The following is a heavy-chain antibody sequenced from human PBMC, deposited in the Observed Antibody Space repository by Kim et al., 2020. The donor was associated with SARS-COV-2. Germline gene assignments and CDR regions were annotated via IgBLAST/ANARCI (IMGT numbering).Heavy chain of an antibody. CDR3: ARQGGSGITGTTILDY. J-gene: IGHJ4*02. CDR1: GGSISSSSYY. Sequence: SETLSLTCTVSGGSISSSSYYWGWIRQPPGKGLEWIGSIYYSGSTYYNPSLKSRVTISVDTSKNQFSLKLSSVTAADTAVYYCARQGGSGITGTTILDYWGQGTLVTVSS. CDR2: IYYSGST. V-gene: IGHV4-39*01. D-gene: IGHD1-7*01.